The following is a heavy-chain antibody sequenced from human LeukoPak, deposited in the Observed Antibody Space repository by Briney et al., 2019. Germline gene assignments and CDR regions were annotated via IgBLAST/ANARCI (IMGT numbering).Heavy chain of an antibody. CDR1: GFTFSTYS. Sequence: PGGSLRLSCAASGFTFSTYSMNWVRQAPGKGLEWVSSISSGSSYIHYADTVKGRFTISRDNAKNSLYLQMNSLRAEDTALYYCARDYDGYCSGGSCKGGMDVWGQGTTVTVSS. D-gene: IGHD2-15*01. CDR3: ARDYDGYCSGGSCKGGMDV. V-gene: IGHV3-21*01. CDR2: ISSGSSYI. J-gene: IGHJ6*02.